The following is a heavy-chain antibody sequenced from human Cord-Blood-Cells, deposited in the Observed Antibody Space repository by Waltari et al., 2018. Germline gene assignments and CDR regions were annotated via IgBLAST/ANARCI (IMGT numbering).Heavy chain of an antibody. V-gene: IGHV1-2*02. CDR2: ISPNSGGT. CDR1: GYTFTGYY. D-gene: IGHD3-22*01. CDR3: ARDEGANYDSSGYFDY. Sequence: QVQLVQSGAEVKKPGASVKVSCKASGYTFTGYYMHWVRQAPGQGLEWMGWISPNSGGTNYAQKFQGRVTMTRDTSISTAYMELSRLRSDDTAVYYCARDEGANYDSSGYFDYWGQGTLVTVSS. J-gene: IGHJ4*02.